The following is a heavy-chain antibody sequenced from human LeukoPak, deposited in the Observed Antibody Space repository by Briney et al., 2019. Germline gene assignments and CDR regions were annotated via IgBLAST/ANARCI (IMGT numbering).Heavy chain of an antibody. CDR3: ARLLYYYDSSIYQRYFDY. CDR2: IYSGGNT. J-gene: IGHJ4*02. V-gene: IGHV3-53*01. D-gene: IGHD3-22*01. CDR1: GFTVSSNY. Sequence: GGSLRLSCAASGFTVSSNYMDWVRQAPGKGLEWVSIIYSGGNTHYADSVKGRFTISRDNSQNTLYLQMNSLRPEDTAVYYCARLLYYYDSSIYQRYFDYWGQGTLVTVSS.